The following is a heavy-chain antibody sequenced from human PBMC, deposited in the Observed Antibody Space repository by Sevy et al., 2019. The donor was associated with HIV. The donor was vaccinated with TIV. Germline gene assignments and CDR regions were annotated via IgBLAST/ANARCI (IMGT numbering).Heavy chain of an antibody. CDR1: GYTLTELS. Sequence: ASVKVSCKVSGYTLTELSIHWVRQAPGKGLEWMGGFDPEDGETIYAQKFQGRVTMTEDTSTDTAYMELSSLRSEDTAVYYCATTGGVVPAAMHYYYYYGMDVWGQGTTVTVSS. D-gene: IGHD2-2*01. J-gene: IGHJ6*02. CDR2: FDPEDGET. CDR3: ATTGGVVPAAMHYYYYYGMDV. V-gene: IGHV1-24*01.